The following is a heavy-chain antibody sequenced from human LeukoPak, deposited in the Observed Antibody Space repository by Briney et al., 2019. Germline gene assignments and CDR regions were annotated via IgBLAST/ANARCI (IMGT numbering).Heavy chain of an antibody. D-gene: IGHD5-18*01. CDR1: GFTFSSYW. J-gene: IGHJ4*02. V-gene: IGHV3-7*03. CDR3: ARFRGYSYGLDY. CDR2: IKLDGGEK. Sequence: GGSLRLPCAASGFTFSSYWMSWVRQAPGKGLEWVANIKLDGGEKYYVDSVKGRFTISRDNAKNSLYLQMNSLRTEDTAVYYCARFRGYSYGLDYWGQGTLVTVSS.